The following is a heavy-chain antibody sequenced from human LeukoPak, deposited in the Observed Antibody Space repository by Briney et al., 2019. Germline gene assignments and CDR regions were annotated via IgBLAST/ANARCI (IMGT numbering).Heavy chain of an antibody. CDR2: IYPGDSDT. CDR3: ARLDSGSYDGY. V-gene: IGHV5-51*01. J-gene: IGHJ4*02. D-gene: IGHD1-26*01. CDR1: GYSFTSYW. Sequence: GESLKISCKGSGYSFTSYWIGWLRQMPGKGLEWMGIIYPGDSDTRYSPSFQGQVTISAGKSISTAYMQWSSLEASETAMYYCARLDSGSYDGYWGQGTLVTVSS.